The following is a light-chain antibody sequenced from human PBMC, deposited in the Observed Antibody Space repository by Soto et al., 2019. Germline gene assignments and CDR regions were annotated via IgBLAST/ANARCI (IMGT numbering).Light chain of an antibody. CDR2: VVS. CDR1: STDGGGYNY. CDR3: GSYTSTDTPFV. J-gene: IGLJ1*01. Sequence: SSPAAPCSVSGSPGQAITISCTGTSTDGGGYNYVSWYQHHPGKGPKLIIYVVSNRPSGVSDRFSGSKSGNKPSLIISNLEAEDESDDYCGSYTSTDTPFVFGTGTKVTVL. V-gene: IGLV2-14*01.